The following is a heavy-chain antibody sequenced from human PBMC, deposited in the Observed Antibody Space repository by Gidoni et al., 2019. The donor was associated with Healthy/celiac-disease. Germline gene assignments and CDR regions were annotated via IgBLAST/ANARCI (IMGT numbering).Heavy chain of an antibody. Sequence: EVQLVESGGGLVQPGGSLRLSCAASGFTFSSYIINGVRQAPGKGLEGVSYISSISSTIYYADSVKGRFTISRDNAKNSLYLQMNSLRDEDTALYYCASEGQYYDILTGRERGGMDVWGQGTTVTVSS. D-gene: IGHD3-9*01. V-gene: IGHV3-48*02. J-gene: IGHJ6*02. CDR2: ISSISSTI. CDR3: ASEGQYYDILTGRERGGMDV. CDR1: GFTFSSYI.